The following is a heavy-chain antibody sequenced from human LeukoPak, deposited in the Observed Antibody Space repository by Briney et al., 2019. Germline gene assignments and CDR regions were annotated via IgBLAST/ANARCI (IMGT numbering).Heavy chain of an antibody. CDR1: GGSINNYY. Sequence: PSETLSLTCTVSGGSINNYYWSWIRQPPGKGLEWIGNIYYNGSTNYNPSLKSRVTMSVDTSKNQFSLKLGSVTAADTAVYYCAVKDGYNFYFDYWGQGTLVTVSS. D-gene: IGHD5-24*01. CDR2: IYYNGST. V-gene: IGHV4-59*01. J-gene: IGHJ4*02. CDR3: AVKDGYNFYFDY.